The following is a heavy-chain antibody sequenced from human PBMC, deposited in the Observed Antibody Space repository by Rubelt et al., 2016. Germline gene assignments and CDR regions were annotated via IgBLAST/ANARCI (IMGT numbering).Heavy chain of an antibody. Sequence: QVQLQESGPGLVKPSQTLSLTCSVSGGSISSGGYYWGWIRQHPGKGLEWIGYISYSGKTSYSPSLKSRIVISVDTSENQFSLKVGSWTAADQAVYYCARLGYCSSTSCYLDYWGQGTLVTVSS. J-gene: IGHJ4*02. CDR1: GGSISSGGYY. CDR2: ISYSGKT. V-gene: IGHV4-31*03. D-gene: IGHD2-2*01. CDR3: ARLGYCSSTSCYLDY.